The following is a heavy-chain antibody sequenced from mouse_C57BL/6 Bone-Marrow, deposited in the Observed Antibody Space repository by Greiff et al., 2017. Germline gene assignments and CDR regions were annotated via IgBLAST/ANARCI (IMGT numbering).Heavy chain of an antibody. CDR1: GFTFSSYG. D-gene: IGHD2-1*01. CDR2: VSSGGSYT. CDR3: ARLGNSAWFAY. V-gene: IGHV5-6*01. J-gene: IGHJ3*01. Sequence: EVKLVESGGDLVKPGGSLKLSCAASGFTFSSYGMSWVRQTPDKRLEWVATVSSGGSYTYYPDSVKGRFTISRDNAKNTLYLQMRSLKSEDTAMYYCARLGNSAWFAYWGQGTLVTVSA.